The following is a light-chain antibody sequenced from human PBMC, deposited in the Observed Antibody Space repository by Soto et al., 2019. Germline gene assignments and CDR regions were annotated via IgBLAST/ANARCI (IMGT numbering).Light chain of an antibody. CDR1: QSISSW. V-gene: IGKV1-5*03. CDR3: QQYYLYWT. CDR2: KAS. Sequence: DIQMTQSPSTLSASVGDRVTITCRASQSISSWLAWYQQKPGKAPKLLIYKASDLESAVPSRFSGSGSGTAFTLTIRSLQPDEFATYYCQQYYLYWTFGQGTRVEVK. J-gene: IGKJ1*01.